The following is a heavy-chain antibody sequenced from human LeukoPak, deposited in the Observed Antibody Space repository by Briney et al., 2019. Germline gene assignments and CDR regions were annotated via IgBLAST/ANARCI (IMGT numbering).Heavy chain of an antibody. D-gene: IGHD6-19*01. J-gene: IGHJ4*02. CDR2: INHSGST. Sequence: SETLSLTCAVYGGSFSGYYWSWIRRPPGKGLEWIGEINHSGSTNYNPSLKSRVTISVDTSKNQFSLKLSSVTAADTAVYYCARGGRSSGWYSVYWGQGTLVTVSS. V-gene: IGHV4-34*01. CDR1: GGSFSGYY. CDR3: ARGGRSSGWYSVY.